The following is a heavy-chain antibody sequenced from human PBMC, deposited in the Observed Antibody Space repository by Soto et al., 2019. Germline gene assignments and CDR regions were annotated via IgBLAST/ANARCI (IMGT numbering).Heavy chain of an antibody. CDR1: GGSISSYY. CDR3: AGYLFLRSLDDWFLHSCPRRLSSDL. V-gene: IGHV4-59*01. CDR2: IYYSGST. D-gene: IGHD2-2*03. J-gene: IGHJ2*01. Sequence: TSETLSITCTVSGGSISSYYWSWIRQPPGKGLEGIGYIYYSGSTNYNPSLKSRVTISVDTSKNQFSLRLSSVTAAATAVYYCAGYLFLRSLDDWFLHSCPRRLSSDL.